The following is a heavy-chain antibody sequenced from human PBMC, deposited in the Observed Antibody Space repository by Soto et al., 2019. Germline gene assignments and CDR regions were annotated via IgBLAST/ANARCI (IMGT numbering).Heavy chain of an antibody. Sequence: EVQLLEAGGGLVQPGGSLRLSCAASGFSFRDYGMSWVRQAPGKGLEWLSAIIGIGDTAYYADSVRGRFTISRDNSKNTLYLQLNDLGAEDTAIYYCAKDYDYGDSLPFDCWGQGTLVTVSS. V-gene: IGHV3-23*01. CDR2: IIGIGDTA. CDR3: AKDYDYGDSLPFDC. CDR1: GFSFRDYG. D-gene: IGHD4-17*01. J-gene: IGHJ4*02.